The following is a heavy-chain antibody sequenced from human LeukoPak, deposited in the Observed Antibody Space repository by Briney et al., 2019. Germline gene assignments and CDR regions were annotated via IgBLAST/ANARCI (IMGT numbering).Heavy chain of an antibody. CDR1: GFSLSTSGVG. CDR3: AHLYYYDSSGYYPFDY. CDR2: IYWDDDK. J-gene: IGHJ4*02. D-gene: IGHD3-22*01. Sequence: SGPTLVKPTQTLTLTCTFSGFSLSTSGVGVGWIRQPPGKALEWLALIYWDDDKRCSPSLKSRLTITKDTSKNQVVLTMTNMDPVDTATYYCAHLYYYDSSGYYPFDYWGQGTLVTVSS. V-gene: IGHV2-5*02.